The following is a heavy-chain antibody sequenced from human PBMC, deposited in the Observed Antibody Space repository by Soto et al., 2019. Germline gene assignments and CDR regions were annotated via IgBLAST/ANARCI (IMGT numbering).Heavy chain of an antibody. V-gene: IGHV3-48*02. D-gene: IGHD4-17*01. Sequence: GESLKISCAASGFTFSSYSMNWVRQAPGKGLEWVSYISSSSSTIYYADSVKGRFTISRDNAKNSLYLQMNSLRDEDTAVYYCARDRDYGGNYNYYGMDVWGQGTTVTVSS. CDR2: ISSSSSTI. CDR1: GFTFSSYS. J-gene: IGHJ6*02. CDR3: ARDRDYGGNYNYYGMDV.